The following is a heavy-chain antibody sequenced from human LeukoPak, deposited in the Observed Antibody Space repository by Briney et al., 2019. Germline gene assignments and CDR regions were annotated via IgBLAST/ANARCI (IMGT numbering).Heavy chain of an antibody. D-gene: IGHD3-10*01. Sequence: SETLSLTCTVSGGSISSYYWSWIRQPAGKGLEWIGRIYTSGSTNYNPSLKSRVTMSVDTSKNQFSLKLSSVAAADTAVYYCARDTVNYGSGSFDAFDIWGQGTMVTVSS. CDR1: GGSISSYY. J-gene: IGHJ3*02. CDR3: ARDTVNYGSGSFDAFDI. CDR2: IYTSGST. V-gene: IGHV4-4*07.